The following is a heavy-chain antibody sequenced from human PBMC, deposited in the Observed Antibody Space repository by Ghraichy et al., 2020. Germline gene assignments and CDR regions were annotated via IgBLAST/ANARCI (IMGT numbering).Heavy chain of an antibody. Sequence: GGSLRLSCAASGSGFSGFSMAWVCQVPGKGLEWISYISSSSRTIYYADSVEGRFTISRDNGKNVLYLQMNSLTPGDTAVYYCARDRMAAYCYFDNWGQGTLVTVSS. J-gene: IGHJ4*02. CDR1: GSGFSGFS. CDR2: ISSSSRTI. D-gene: IGHD5-24*01. V-gene: IGHV3-48*04. CDR3: ARDRMAAYCYFDN.